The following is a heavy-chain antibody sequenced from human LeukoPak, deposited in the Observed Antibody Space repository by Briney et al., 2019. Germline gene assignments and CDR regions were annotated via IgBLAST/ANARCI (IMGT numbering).Heavy chain of an antibody. CDR3: AKLCPAGPTSIVGAPLGAFDI. Sequence: GSLRLSCAASGFTFSSYALSWVRQAPGKGLEWVSAISGSGGSTYYADSVKGRFTISRDNSKNTLYLQMNSLRAEDTAVYYCAKLCPAGPTSIVGAPLGAFDIWGQGTMVTVSS. CDR2: ISGSGGST. J-gene: IGHJ3*02. CDR1: GFTFSSYA. V-gene: IGHV3-23*01. D-gene: IGHD1-26*01.